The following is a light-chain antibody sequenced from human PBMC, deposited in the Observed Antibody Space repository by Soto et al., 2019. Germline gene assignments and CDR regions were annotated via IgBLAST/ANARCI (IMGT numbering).Light chain of an antibody. V-gene: IGKV3-20*01. CDR2: GAS. J-gene: IGKJ1*01. Sequence: EIVWTQSPGTLSLSPGERATLSCRASQRVSSSYLAWYQQKPGQAPRLLIYGASSRATGTPDRFRGSGSGTDFTLTISRLEPEDFALYYCQQYGSSLWTFGQGTKVEIK. CDR3: QQYGSSLWT. CDR1: QRVSSSY.